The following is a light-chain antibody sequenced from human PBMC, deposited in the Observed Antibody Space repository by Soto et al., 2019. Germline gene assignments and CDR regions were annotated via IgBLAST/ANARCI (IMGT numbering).Light chain of an antibody. J-gene: IGKJ1*01. V-gene: IGKV1-33*01. CDR3: QQYDNLWT. CDR2: GAS. CDR1: QDISIY. Sequence: DIQMTQSPSSLSASVGDRVTITCQASQDISIYLNWYQQKPGKAPKLLIYGASNLETGVPSRFSGSGSGTHFTFPISSLQPEDIATYYCQQYDNLWTFGQGTKVEIK.